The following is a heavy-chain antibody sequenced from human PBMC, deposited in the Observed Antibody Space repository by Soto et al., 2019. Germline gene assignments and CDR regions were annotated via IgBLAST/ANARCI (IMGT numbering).Heavy chain of an antibody. CDR2: IWYDGTQK. V-gene: IGHV3-33*01. J-gene: IGHJ4*02. D-gene: IGHD4-17*01. Sequence: GGSLRLSCEASGFTFNTYSMHWVRQPPGKGLEWLAAIWYDGTQKYYADSVKGRFIISRDNSKKTLYLEMNSLRAEDGAVYYCARAGGTTVTGLWHFDSWGQGTLVTVSS. CDR1: GFTFNTYS. CDR3: ARAGGTTVTGLWHFDS.